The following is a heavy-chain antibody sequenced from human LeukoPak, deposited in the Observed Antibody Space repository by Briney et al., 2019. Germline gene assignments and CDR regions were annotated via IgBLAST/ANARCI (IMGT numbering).Heavy chain of an antibody. CDR1: GYTFTSYG. Sequence: ASVKVSCKASGYTFTSYGISWVRQAPGQGLEWMGWISAYNGNTNYAQKLQGRVTMTTDTSTSTAYMELRSLRSDDTAVYYCARDLSGSYTYYYYYMDVWGKGTTVTISS. V-gene: IGHV1-18*01. CDR3: ARDLSGSYTYYYYYMDV. CDR2: ISAYNGNT. J-gene: IGHJ6*03. D-gene: IGHD1-26*01.